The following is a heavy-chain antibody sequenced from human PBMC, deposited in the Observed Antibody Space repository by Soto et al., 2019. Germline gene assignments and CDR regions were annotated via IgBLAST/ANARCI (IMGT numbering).Heavy chain of an antibody. D-gene: IGHD3-22*01. J-gene: IGHJ3*02. CDR3: AIDPRDYYDSSGFAFDI. Sequence: ASVKVSCKASGYTFTSYAMHWVRQAPGQRLEWMGWINAGNGNTNYAQKLQGRVTMTTDTSTSTAYMELRSLRSDDTAVYFCAIDPRDYYDSSGFAFDIWGQGTMVTVSS. CDR1: GYTFTSYA. CDR2: INAGNGNT. V-gene: IGHV1-3*01.